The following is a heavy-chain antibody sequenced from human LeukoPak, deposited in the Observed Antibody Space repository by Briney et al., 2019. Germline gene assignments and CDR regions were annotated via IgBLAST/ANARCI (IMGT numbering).Heavy chain of an antibody. CDR1: GFTFSSYG. D-gene: IGHD2-15*01. J-gene: IGHJ6*03. V-gene: IGHV3-30*02. CDR3: AKRDCSGSGCGYHYMGV. CDR2: IQYDGSDT. Sequence: PGGSLRLSCAASGFTFSSYGMYWVRQAPGKGLEWVAFIQYDGSDTYYTDSMKGRFTISRDNSKNTLFLQMNNLRAEDTALYYCAKRDCSGSGCGYHYMGVWGKGTTVTVSS.